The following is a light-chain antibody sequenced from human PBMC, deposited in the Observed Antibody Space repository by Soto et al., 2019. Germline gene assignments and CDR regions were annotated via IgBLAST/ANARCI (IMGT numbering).Light chain of an antibody. CDR3: QQYGNSPLT. Sequence: EIVMTQSPATLSVSPGERATLSCRASQSITGNLTWYQQKPGQAPRVIIFGVSTRASATPDRFRGSGSGTYFTLTISRLEPDDFALYYCQQYGNSPLTFGGGTKVDIK. J-gene: IGKJ4*01. V-gene: IGKV3-20*01. CDR1: QSITGN. CDR2: GVS.